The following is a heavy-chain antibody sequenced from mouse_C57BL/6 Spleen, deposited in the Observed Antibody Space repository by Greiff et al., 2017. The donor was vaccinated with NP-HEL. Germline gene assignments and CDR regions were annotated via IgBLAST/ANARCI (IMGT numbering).Heavy chain of an antibody. CDR2: IDPSDSYT. V-gene: IGHV1-69*01. CDR1: GYTFTSYW. D-gene: IGHD4-1*01. Sequence: VQLQQSGAELVMPGASVKLSCKASGYTFTSYWMHWVKQRPGQGLEWIGEIDPSDSYTNSNQKFKGKSTLTVDKSSSTAYMQLSSLTSEDSAVYYCARSRTTGTGYFDVWGTGTTVTVSS. CDR3: ARSRTTGTGYFDV. J-gene: IGHJ1*03.